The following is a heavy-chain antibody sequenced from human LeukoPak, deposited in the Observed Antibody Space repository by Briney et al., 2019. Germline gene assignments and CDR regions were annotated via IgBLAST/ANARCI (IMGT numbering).Heavy chain of an antibody. Sequence: GGSLRLSCAASGFTFSSYWMHWVRQAPGKGLVWVSRINSDGSSTSYADSVKGRFTISRDNSKNTLYLQMNSLRAEDTAVYYCARDARDGYNFDYWGQGTLVTVSS. CDR2: INSDGSST. J-gene: IGHJ4*02. V-gene: IGHV3-74*01. CDR1: GFTFSSYW. D-gene: IGHD5-24*01. CDR3: ARDARDGYNFDY.